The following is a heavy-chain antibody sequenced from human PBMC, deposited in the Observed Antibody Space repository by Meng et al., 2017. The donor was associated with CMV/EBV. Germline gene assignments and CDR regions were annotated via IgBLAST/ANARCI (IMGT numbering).Heavy chain of an antibody. D-gene: IGHD4-11*01. V-gene: IGHV1-2*02. Sequence: GRRVQSGGEVKTPGASVNVCCKASGYTFTGYLMHRVRQAPGQGLEWMGWINPNSGGTNYAQKFQGRVTMTRDTSISTAYMELSRLRSDDTAVYYCARGPLGEYSNYDAPGGQGTLVTVSS. J-gene: IGHJ5*02. CDR3: ARGPLGEYSNYDAP. CDR1: GYTFTGYL. CDR2: INPNSGGT.